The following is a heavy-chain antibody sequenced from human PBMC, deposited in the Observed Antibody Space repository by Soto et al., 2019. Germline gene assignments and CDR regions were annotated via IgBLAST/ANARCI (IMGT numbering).Heavy chain of an antibody. Sequence: PSETLSLTCTVSGGSISSGGYYWSWIRQHPGKGLEWIGYIYYSGSTYYNPSLKSRVTISVDTSKNQFSLKLSSVTAADTAVYYCAGACVEYSSSSVFDYWGQGTLVTVSS. J-gene: IGHJ4*02. CDR2: IYYSGST. CDR3: AGACVEYSSSSVFDY. V-gene: IGHV4-31*03. CDR1: GGSISSGGYY. D-gene: IGHD6-6*01.